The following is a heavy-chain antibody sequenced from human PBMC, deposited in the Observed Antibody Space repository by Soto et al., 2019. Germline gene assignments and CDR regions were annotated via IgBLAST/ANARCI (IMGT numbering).Heavy chain of an antibody. J-gene: IGHJ5*02. Sequence: QVQLQESGPRLVKPSQTLSLTCTVSGGSISSGGYYWSWIRQHPGKGLEWIGYIYYSGSTYYNPSLKSRVTISVDTSKNQFSLKLSSVTAADTAVYYCARGYSSGLYNWFDPWGQGTLVNVSS. CDR2: IYYSGST. D-gene: IGHD3-22*01. CDR1: GGSISSGGYY. CDR3: ARGYSSGLYNWFDP. V-gene: IGHV4-31*03.